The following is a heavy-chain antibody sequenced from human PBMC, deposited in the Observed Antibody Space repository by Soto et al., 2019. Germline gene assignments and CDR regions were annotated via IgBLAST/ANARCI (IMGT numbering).Heavy chain of an antibody. V-gene: IGHV3-23*01. D-gene: IGHD3-22*01. Sequence: LRLSCAASGFTFSTYAMSWVRQAPGKGLEWVSTISGSGGGTYNADSVKGRFTVSRDNSKNTLYLQMNSLRAEDTAVYYCAKDISGYYDSSGYFDYWGQGTLVTVSS. CDR3: AKDISGYYDSSGYFDY. J-gene: IGHJ4*02. CDR1: GFTFSTYA. CDR2: ISGSGGGT.